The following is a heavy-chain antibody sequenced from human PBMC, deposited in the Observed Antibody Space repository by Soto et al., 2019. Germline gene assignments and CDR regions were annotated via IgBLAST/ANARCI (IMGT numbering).Heavy chain of an antibody. CDR1: GFTISSYS. CDR3: ARAMKDYGDYDYYYYYMDV. Sequence: GGSLRLSCAASGFTISSYSMNWVRQAPGKGLEWVSSISSSSSYIYYADSVKGRFTISRDNAKNSLYLQMNSLRAEDTAVYYCARAMKDYGDYDYYYYYMDVWGKGTTVTVSS. CDR2: ISSSSSYI. D-gene: IGHD4-17*01. J-gene: IGHJ6*03. V-gene: IGHV3-21*01.